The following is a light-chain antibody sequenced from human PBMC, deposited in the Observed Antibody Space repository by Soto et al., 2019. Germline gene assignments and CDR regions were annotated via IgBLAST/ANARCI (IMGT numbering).Light chain of an antibody. J-gene: IGLJ1*01. Sequence: ALTQPRSVSGSPGQSVTISCTGTSSDVGGYNYVSWYQQHPGKAPKLMIYDVTTRPSGVPDRFSGSKSGNTASLTISGLQAEDEADYYCSSHAGSSVVFGTGTKATVL. CDR1: SSDVGGYNY. V-gene: IGLV2-11*01. CDR3: SSHAGSSVV. CDR2: DVT.